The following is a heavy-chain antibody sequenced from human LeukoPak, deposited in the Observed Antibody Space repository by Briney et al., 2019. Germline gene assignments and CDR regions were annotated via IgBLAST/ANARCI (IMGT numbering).Heavy chain of an antibody. CDR3: ARGSGITMVRGPFDY. V-gene: IGHV4-31*03. CDR1: GGSISSGGYY. J-gene: IGHJ4*02. D-gene: IGHD3-10*01. Sequence: PSQTLSLTCTVSGGSISSGGYYWSWIRQHPGKGLEWIGYIYYSGSTYYNPSLKSRVTISVDTSKNQFSLKPSSVTAADTAVYYCARGSGITMVRGPFDYWGQGTLVTVSS. CDR2: IYYSGST.